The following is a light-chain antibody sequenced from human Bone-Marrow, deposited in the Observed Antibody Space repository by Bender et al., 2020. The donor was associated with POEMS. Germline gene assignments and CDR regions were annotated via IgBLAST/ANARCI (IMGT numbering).Light chain of an antibody. J-gene: IGLJ3*02. CDR1: KLGDKY. Sequence: SYELTQPPSVSVSPRQTASITCSGDKLGDKYVSWYQQKPGQSPVLVIYQDKQRPSGIPERFSGSNSGNTATLTIRGTQAMDEADYYCQAWDSSPLFGGGTKLSVL. V-gene: IGLV3-1*01. CDR2: QDK. CDR3: QAWDSSPL.